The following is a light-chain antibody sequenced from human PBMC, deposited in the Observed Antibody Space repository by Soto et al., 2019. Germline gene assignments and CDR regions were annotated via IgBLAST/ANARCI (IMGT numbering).Light chain of an antibody. CDR3: QQANSLPLT. CDR1: QGISSW. CDR2: DAP. J-gene: IGKJ4*01. V-gene: IGKV1-12*01. Sequence: DIQMTQSPSSVSASVGDRVTITCRASQGISSWLAWYQQKPGKAPNLLIYDAPILQSGVPSRFSGSGSGTDFTLTTSSLQTEDFANYYCQQANSLPLTFGGGTKVDIK.